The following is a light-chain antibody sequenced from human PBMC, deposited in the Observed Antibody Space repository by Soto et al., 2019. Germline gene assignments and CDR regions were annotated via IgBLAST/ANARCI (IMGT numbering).Light chain of an antibody. J-gene: IGKJ1*01. CDR3: QQYGSSSWT. V-gene: IGKV3-20*01. CDR2: GTS. CDR1: QSVSSSY. Sequence: EIVLTQSPGTLSLSPGESATLSCRASQSVSSSYLAWYQQEPGQAPRLLIYGTSSRATAIPDRFSGSGSGTDVTLTISRLEPEDFAVYYWQQYGSSSWTFGQGPKVEIK.